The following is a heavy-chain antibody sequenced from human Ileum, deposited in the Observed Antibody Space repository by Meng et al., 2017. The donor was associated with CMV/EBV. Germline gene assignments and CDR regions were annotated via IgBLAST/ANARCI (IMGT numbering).Heavy chain of an antibody. CDR3: ARGLGRSYFYGMDV. CDR1: GFSFSNYW. J-gene: IGHJ6*02. V-gene: IGHV3-7*01. Sequence: GESLKISCVASGFSFSNYWMSWVRQAPGKGLEWVANINQDGSEKYYVDSVKGRFTISRDNPKNSLFLQMNGLRVEDTAVYSCARGLGRSYFYGMDVWGQGTTVTVSS. D-gene: IGHD3-10*01. CDR2: INQDGSEK.